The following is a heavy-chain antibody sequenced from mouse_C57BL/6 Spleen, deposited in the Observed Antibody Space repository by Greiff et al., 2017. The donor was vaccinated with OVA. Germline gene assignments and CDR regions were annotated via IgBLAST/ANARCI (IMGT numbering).Heavy chain of an antibody. D-gene: IGHD1-1*01. CDR2: ISDGGSYT. CDR1: GFTFSSYA. Sequence: EVHLVESGGGLVKPGGSLKLSCAASGFTFSSYAMSWVRQTPEKRLEWVATISDGGSYTYYPDNVKGRFTISRDNAKNNLYLQMSHLKSEDTAMYYCARGGTTSYYFDYWGQGTTLTVSS. V-gene: IGHV5-4*01. CDR3: ARGGTTSYYFDY. J-gene: IGHJ2*01.